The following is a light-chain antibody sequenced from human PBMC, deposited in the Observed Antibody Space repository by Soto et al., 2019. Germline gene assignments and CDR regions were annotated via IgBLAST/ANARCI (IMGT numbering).Light chain of an antibody. CDR2: AAS. J-gene: IGKJ1*01. CDR3: QQSYSTPWT. CDR1: QSISNY. Sequence: DIQMTQSPSSLSASVGDRVTLTCRASQSISNYLNWYQQKPGKAPDLLIYAASNLQSGVPSRFSGSGSGTDFTLTISSLQPEDFATYYCQQSYSTPWTFGQGTKVDIK. V-gene: IGKV1-39*01.